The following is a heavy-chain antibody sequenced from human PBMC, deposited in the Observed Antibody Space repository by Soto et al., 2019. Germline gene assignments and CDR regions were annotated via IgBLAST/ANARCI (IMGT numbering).Heavy chain of an antibody. CDR1: GGSISSGGYY. J-gene: IGHJ5*02. D-gene: IGHD2-21*02. CDR3: ARVVVVTAIHWWFDP. Sequence: SETLSLTCTVSGGSISSGGYYWSWIRQHPGKGLEWIGYIYYSGSTYYNPSLKSRVTISVDTSKDQFSLKLSSVTAADTAVYYCARVVVVTAIHWWFDPWGQGTLVTVSS. V-gene: IGHV4-31*03. CDR2: IYYSGST.